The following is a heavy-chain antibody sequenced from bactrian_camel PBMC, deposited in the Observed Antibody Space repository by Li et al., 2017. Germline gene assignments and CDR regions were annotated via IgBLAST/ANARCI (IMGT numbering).Heavy chain of an antibody. V-gene: IGHV3S10*01. CDR2: INSDDTA. Sequence: EVQLVESGGALVQPGGSLRLSCAASGFTFSTYAMNWVRQAPGKGLEWVATINSDDTAVYGDSVKDRFTVSRDNAKNIVYLQSNRLKTEDTALYYCATARGMWYTFAYWGQGTQVTVS. J-gene: IGHJ4*01. CDR1: GFTFSTYA. D-gene: IGHD2*01. CDR3: ATARGMWYTFAY.